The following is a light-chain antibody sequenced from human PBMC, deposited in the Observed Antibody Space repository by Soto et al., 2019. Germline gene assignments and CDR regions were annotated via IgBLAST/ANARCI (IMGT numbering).Light chain of an antibody. J-gene: IGKJ4*01. CDR2: ARS. CDR1: QRPDNY. Sequence: DIQMTQSPSSLSASLGDRVTITCRASQRPDNYLNWYQQRPGQAPRLLIYARSNLQSGVPSRFSGGGSGTDFTLTISNLQPEDFANYYCQQTYSAPLTFGGGTKVEMK. CDR3: QQTYSAPLT. V-gene: IGKV1-39*01.